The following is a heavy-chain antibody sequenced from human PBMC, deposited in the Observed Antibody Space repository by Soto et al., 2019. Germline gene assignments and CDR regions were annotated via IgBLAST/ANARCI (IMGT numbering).Heavy chain of an antibody. J-gene: IGHJ5*02. CDR1: GFTFDEYT. D-gene: IGHD1-26*01. V-gene: IGHV3-43*01. CDR2: ISWDGGSA. CDR3: VKDAYNVMGASLFTT. Sequence: GGSLRLSCAASGFTFDEYTMHWVRQVPGKGLEWVSLISWDGGSAYYSDSVKGRFSISRDNSKSSLYLLMNSLRTEDTAFYYCVKDAYNVMGASLFTTWGQGTLVTVS.